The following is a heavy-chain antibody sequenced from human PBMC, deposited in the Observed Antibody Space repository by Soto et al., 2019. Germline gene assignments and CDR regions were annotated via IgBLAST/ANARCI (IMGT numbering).Heavy chain of an antibody. D-gene: IGHD1-7*01. CDR3: ATHNWNLDP. V-gene: IGHV4-59*08. J-gene: IGHJ1*01. CDR2: MYNTGST. Sequence: SETLSLTCTVSGGSISGYYWSWIRQPPGKGLEWIGYMYNTGSTVYNPSFKSRVTISVDTSKNQFSLKLSSVTAADTAVYYCATHNWNLDPWGQGTLVTVSS. CDR1: GGSISGYY.